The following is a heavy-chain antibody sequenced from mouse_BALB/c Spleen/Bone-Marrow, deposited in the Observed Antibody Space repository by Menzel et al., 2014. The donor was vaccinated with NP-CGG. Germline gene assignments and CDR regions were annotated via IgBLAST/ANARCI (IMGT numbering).Heavy chain of an antibody. J-gene: IGHJ1*01. Sequence: VQLQQSGPELVRPGASVKMSCKASGYTFTSYWMHWVKQRPGQGLAWIGMIDPSNNETRLNQKFKEKATLKVDKSSNTAYMQLSSLTSEDAAVYYCANCYGFWYMDVWGAGTTVTVSS. CDR1: GYTFTSYW. CDR3: ANCYGFWYMDV. V-gene: IGHV1-74*01. D-gene: IGHD1-2*01. CDR2: IDPSNNET.